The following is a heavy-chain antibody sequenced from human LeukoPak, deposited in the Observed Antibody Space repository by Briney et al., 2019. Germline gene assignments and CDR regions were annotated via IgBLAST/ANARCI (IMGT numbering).Heavy chain of an antibody. V-gene: IGHV3-7*01. Sequence: GGSLRLSCAASGFTFSDYWMTWVRQAPGKGLEWVANIKQDGSEKYYVDSVKGRFTISRDNAKNSLYLQMNSLRAEDTAVYYCAREGIAVAVDYWGQGTLVTVSS. CDR2: IKQDGSEK. CDR3: AREGIAVAVDY. D-gene: IGHD6-19*01. CDR1: GFTFSDYW. J-gene: IGHJ4*02.